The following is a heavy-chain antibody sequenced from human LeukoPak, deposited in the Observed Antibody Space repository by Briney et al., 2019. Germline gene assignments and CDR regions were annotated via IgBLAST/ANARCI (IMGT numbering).Heavy chain of an antibody. D-gene: IGHD3-22*01. CDR1: GFTFSSYA. J-gene: IGHJ3*02. Sequence: PGGSLRLSCAASGFTFSSYAMHWVRQAPGKGLEWVAVISYDGSNKYYADSVKGRFTISRDNSKNTLYLQMNSLRAEDTAVYYCAKVTTPYIRPRAFDIWGQGTMVTVSS. V-gene: IGHV3-30-3*01. CDR3: AKVTTPYIRPRAFDI. CDR2: ISYDGSNK.